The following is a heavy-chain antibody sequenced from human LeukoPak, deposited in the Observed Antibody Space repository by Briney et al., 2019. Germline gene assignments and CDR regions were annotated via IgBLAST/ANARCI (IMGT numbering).Heavy chain of an antibody. Sequence: KPGGSLRLSCAASGFTFSSYSMNWVRQAPGKGLEWVSSISSSSSYIYYADSVKGRFTISRDNAKNSLYLQMNSLRAEDTAVYYCARVITGPPEIENDYWGQGTLVTVSS. CDR2: ISSSSSYI. D-gene: IGHD1-20*01. V-gene: IGHV3-21*01. J-gene: IGHJ4*02. CDR1: GFTFSSYS. CDR3: ARVITGPPEIENDY.